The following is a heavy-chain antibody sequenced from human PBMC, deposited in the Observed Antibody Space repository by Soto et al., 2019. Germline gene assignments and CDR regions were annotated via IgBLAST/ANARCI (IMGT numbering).Heavy chain of an antibody. CDR1: GFIFSRYS. CDR3: ANRHLN. J-gene: IGHJ4*02. CDR2: ISYDGSNK. Sequence: GGSLRLSCAVSGFIFSRYSMNWVRQAPGKGLEWVAVISYDGSNKYYADSVKGRFTISRDNSKNTLYLQMDSLRVEDTAVYYCANRHLNWGQGTMVTVSS. V-gene: IGHV3-30*18.